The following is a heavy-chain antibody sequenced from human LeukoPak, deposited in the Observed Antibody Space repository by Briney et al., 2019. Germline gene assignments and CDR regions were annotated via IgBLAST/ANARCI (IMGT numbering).Heavy chain of an antibody. CDR2: IYTSGST. CDR3: ARYGSGSYYKYYYYGMDV. D-gene: IGHD3-10*01. Sequence: SETLSLTCTVSGGSISSYYWSWIRQPAGKGLEWIGRIYTSGSTNYNPSLKSRVTMSVDTSKNQFPLKLSSVTAADTAVYYCARYGSGSYYKYYYYGMDVWGQGTTVTVSS. V-gene: IGHV4-4*07. J-gene: IGHJ6*02. CDR1: GGSISSYY.